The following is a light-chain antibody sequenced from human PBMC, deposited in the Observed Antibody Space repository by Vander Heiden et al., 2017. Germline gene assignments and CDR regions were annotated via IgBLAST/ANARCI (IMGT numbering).Light chain of an antibody. CDR2: WAS. CDR1: RAIFYDSKNKTY. J-gene: IGKJ3*01. CDR3: QQYARIPFT. Sequence: EMVMTKSQDSLAVSLGERATITCKSGRAIFYDSKNKTYLAWFQQKPGQSPKLLISWASTREAGVPDRFSGSGSGTDFTLSISTLQAEDVAVYYCQQYARIPFTFGPGTKLDIK. V-gene: IGKV4-1*01.